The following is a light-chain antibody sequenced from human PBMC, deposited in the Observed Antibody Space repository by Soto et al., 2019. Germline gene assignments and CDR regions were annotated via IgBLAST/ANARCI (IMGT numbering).Light chain of an antibody. J-gene: IGLJ1*01. CDR3: ISYTSSSFYV. CDR2: EVS. V-gene: IGLV2-14*01. Sequence: QSALTQPASVSGSPGQSITISCTGTSSDVGGYNYVSWYQQHPGKAPKLMIYEVSNRPSGVSNRFSGSNSGNTASLTISGLQAEDEADYYCISYTSSSFYVFGTGTKVTVL. CDR1: SSDVGGYNY.